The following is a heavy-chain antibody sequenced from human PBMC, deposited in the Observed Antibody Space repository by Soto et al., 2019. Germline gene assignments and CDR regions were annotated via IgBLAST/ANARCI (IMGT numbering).Heavy chain of an antibody. CDR3: ARTLPTMAF. J-gene: IGHJ6*02. Sequence: QVQLVQSGAEVKKPGASVKVSCKASGYTFTSYGISWVRQATGQGLEWMGWIRAYNGNTNYAQKHQGRVTMTTDTPTRTAYMELRSLTSDTTAVYYCARTLPTMAFCGQGTTVTVSS. CDR1: GYTFTSYG. CDR2: IRAYNGNT. V-gene: IGHV1-18*01.